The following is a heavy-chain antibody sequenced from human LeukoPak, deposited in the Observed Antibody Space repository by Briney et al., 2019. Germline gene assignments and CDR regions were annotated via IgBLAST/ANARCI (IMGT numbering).Heavy chain of an antibody. CDR1: GFTFSSYA. D-gene: IGHD3-22*01. J-gene: IGHJ4*02. CDR3: GRAKNSWSDSVPDC. Sequence: PGGSLRLSCAASGFTFSSYAIHWVRQAPGKGLVWVSRINIDGSSTYYADSVKGRFTISRDNAKNTLFLQMNSLRAEDTAVYYCGRAKNSWSDSVPDCWGQGTLVTVSS. CDR2: INIDGSST. V-gene: IGHV3-74*01.